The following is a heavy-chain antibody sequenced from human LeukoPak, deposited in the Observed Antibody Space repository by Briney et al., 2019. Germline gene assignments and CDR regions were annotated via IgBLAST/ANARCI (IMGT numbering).Heavy chain of an antibody. J-gene: IGHJ4*02. V-gene: IGHV1-2*02. Sequence: ASVKVSCKASGYTFTGYYIHWVRQAPGQGLEWMGWINPNSGGTNYAQKFQGRVTMTRDTSISTAYMELSRLRSDDTAVYYCAGALGGCSGGSCPGWGQGTLVTVSS. CDR3: AGALGGCSGGSCPG. D-gene: IGHD2-15*01. CDR1: GYTFTGYY. CDR2: INPNSGGT.